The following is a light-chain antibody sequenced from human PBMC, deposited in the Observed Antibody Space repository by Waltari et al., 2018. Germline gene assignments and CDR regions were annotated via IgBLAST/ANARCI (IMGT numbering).Light chain of an antibody. CDR3: QQSYSTPFT. CDR2: AAA. V-gene: IGKV1-39*01. CDR1: QSISSY. J-gene: IGKJ4*01. Sequence: DIQMTQSPSSLSASVGDRVTITCRASQSISSYLNWYQQKPGKAPKLLIYAAASLQSGVPSRFSGIGYGTDFTLTISSLQPEDFATYYCQQSYSTPFTFGGGTKVEIK.